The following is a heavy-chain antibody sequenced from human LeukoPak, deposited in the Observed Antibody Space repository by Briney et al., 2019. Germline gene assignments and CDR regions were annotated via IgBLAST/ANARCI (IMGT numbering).Heavy chain of an antibody. CDR3: ASWRKRLASFDP. V-gene: IGHV4-30-4*08. J-gene: IGHJ5*02. Sequence: PSETLSLTCTVSGGSIGSGDYYWSWIRQPPGKGLEWIGYIYYSGSTYYNPSLKSRVTISVDTSKNQFSLKLSSVTAADTAVYYCASWRKRLASFDPWGQGTLVTVSS. CDR2: IYYSGST. CDR1: GGSIGSGDYY. D-gene: IGHD1-1*01.